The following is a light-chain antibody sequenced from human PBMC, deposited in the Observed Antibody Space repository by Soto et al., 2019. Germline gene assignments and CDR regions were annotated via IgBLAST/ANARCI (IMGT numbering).Light chain of an antibody. CDR1: SSDVGGYNY. J-gene: IGLJ1*01. CDR3: SSYTSSTPYV. V-gene: IGLV2-14*01. CDR2: EVS. Sequence: QSALTQPASVSGSPGQSISISCTGTSSDVGGYNYVSWYQQQPGKAPKLMIYEVSSRPSGVSDRFSGSKSGNTASLTISRLQAEDEADYYCSSYTSSTPYVFGTGTKVTVL.